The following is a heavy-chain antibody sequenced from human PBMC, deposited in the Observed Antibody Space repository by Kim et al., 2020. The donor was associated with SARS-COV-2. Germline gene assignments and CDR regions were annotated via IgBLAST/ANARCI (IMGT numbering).Heavy chain of an antibody. D-gene: IGHD3-16*02. CDR2: INHSGST. Sequence: SETLSLTCAVYGGSFSGYYWSWIRQPPGKGLEWIGEINHSGSTNYNPSLKSRVTISVDTSKNQFSLKLSSVTAADTAVYYCARASYDYVWGSYRYTRNWFDPWGQGTLVTVSS. V-gene: IGHV4-34*01. J-gene: IGHJ5*02. CDR3: ARASYDYVWGSYRYTRNWFDP. CDR1: GGSFSGYY.